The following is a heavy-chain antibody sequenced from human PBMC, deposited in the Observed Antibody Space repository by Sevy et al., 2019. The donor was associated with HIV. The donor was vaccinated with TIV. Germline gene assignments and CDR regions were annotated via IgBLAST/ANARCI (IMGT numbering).Heavy chain of an antibody. CDR3: ARGSGWGPSDLYFDY. V-gene: IGHV1-69*13. D-gene: IGHD6-19*01. CDR2: IIPIFGTA. Sequence: ASVKVSCKASGGTFSSYAISWVRQAPGQGLEWMGGIIPIFGTANYAQKFQGRVTITADESTSTVYMELSSLRSEDTAVYYCARGSGWGPSDLYFDYWGQGTLVTVSS. CDR1: GGTFSSYA. J-gene: IGHJ4*02.